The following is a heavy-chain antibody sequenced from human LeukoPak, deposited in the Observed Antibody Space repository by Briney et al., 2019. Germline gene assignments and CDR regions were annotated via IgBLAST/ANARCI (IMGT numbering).Heavy chain of an antibody. V-gene: IGHV3-53*01. J-gene: IGHJ4*02. CDR3: AKDRGDYGTPGY. CDR2: IYSPGGT. CDR1: GFTVSRHY. D-gene: IGHD4-17*01. Sequence: GGSLRLSCAASGFTVSRHYMSWVRQAPGKGLEWVSIIYSPGGTYYADSVKGRFTISRDNSKNTLYLQMNSLRAEDTAVYYCAKDRGDYGTPGYWGQGTLVTVSS.